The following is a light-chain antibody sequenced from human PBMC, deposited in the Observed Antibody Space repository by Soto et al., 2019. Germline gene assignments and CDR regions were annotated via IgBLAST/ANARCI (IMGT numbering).Light chain of an antibody. Sequence: EIVLTQSPDTLSLSPGERATLSCRASQSVSSSYLAWYQQTPGQAPRLLIYGASSRATGIPDRFSGSGSGTDFTLTITSLEPEDFAVYYCQQYGSSPWTFGQGTKVEIK. CDR2: GAS. CDR3: QQYGSSPWT. CDR1: QSVSSSY. J-gene: IGKJ1*01. V-gene: IGKV3-20*01.